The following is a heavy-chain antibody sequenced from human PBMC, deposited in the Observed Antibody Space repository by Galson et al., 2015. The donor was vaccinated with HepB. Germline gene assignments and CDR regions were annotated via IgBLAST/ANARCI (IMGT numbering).Heavy chain of an antibody. D-gene: IGHD6-19*01. CDR1: GFTFSNAW. CDR2: IKSKTDGGTT. J-gene: IGHJ6*02. V-gene: IGHV3-15*01. Sequence: SLRLSCAASGFTFSNAWMSWVRQAPGKGLEWVGRIKSKTDGGTTDCAAPVKGRFTISRDDSKNTLYLQMNSLKTEDTAVYYCTTEHSSGWSGYYGMDVWGQGTTVTVSS. CDR3: TTEHSSGWSGYYGMDV.